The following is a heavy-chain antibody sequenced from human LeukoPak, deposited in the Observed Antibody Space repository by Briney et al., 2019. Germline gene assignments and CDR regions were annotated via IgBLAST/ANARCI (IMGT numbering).Heavy chain of an antibody. D-gene: IGHD3-22*01. Sequence: SETLSLTCTVSGGSISNHYWTWIRQPPGKGLEWIGYIHYSGSTNYNASLKSRVTISVDTSKNQFSLKLSSVTAADTAVYYCARHTYDSSGNAFDIWGQGTMVTVSS. CDR1: GGSISNHY. CDR2: IHYSGST. J-gene: IGHJ3*02. V-gene: IGHV4-59*08. CDR3: ARHTYDSSGNAFDI.